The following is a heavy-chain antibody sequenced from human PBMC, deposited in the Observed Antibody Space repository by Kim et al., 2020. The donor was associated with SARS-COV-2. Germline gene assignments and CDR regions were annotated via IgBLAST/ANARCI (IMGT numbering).Heavy chain of an antibody. CDR3: ARISFYYDILTGYYQGYYFDY. J-gene: IGHJ4*02. CDR2: IFSNDEK. D-gene: IGHD3-9*01. Sequence: SGPTLVNPTETLTLTCNVSGFSLSNAGMAVSWIRQPPGKALEWLAQIFSNDEKSYSTSLKSRLTISKDTSKSQVVLIMTDMGPVDTGTYFCARISFYYDILTGYYQGYYFDYWGQGTLVTVSS. CDR1: GFSLSNAGMA. V-gene: IGHV2-26*01.